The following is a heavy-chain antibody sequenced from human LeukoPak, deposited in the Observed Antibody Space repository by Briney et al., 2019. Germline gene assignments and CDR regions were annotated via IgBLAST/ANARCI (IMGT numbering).Heavy chain of an antibody. CDR2: IYAGGST. V-gene: IGHV3-53*01. J-gene: IGHJ5*02. D-gene: IGHD6-19*01. Sequence: GGSLTLSCAASGVIVSRNFMRWVPQAPGKGLQWGAIIYAGGSTNYSDSVRGRFHISRDSSNITLSLQLNSLRAEDTAVYYCARGSGSGWPLDRWGQGALVTVFS. CDR1: GVIVSRNF. CDR3: ARGSGSGWPLDR.